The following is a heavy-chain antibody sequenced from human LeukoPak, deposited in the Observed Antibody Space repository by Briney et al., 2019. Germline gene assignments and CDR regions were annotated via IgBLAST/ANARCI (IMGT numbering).Heavy chain of an antibody. J-gene: IGHJ4*02. D-gene: IGHD1-26*01. CDR1: GFTFSSYA. Sequence: PGGSLRLSCAASGFTFSSYAMSWVRQAPGKGLEWVGRIKSKTDGGTTDYAAPVKGRFTISRDDSKNTLYLQMNSLKTEDTAVYYCARDWEGVGFDYWGQGTLVTVSS. CDR2: IKSKTDGGTT. V-gene: IGHV3-15*01. CDR3: ARDWEGVGFDY.